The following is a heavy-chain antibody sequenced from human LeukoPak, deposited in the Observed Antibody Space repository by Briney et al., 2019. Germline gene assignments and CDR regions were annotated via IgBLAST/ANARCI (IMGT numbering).Heavy chain of an antibody. Sequence: SETLSLTCTVSGGSIRSSYYYWGWIRQPPGKGLEWIGSIYDSGSTYYNPSLKSRVTISVDTPKNQFSLKLNSVTAADTAVYYCAREDCSAGTCYVFDYWGQGTLVTVSS. D-gene: IGHD2-15*01. J-gene: IGHJ4*02. CDR1: GGSIRSSYYY. CDR3: AREDCSAGTCYVFDY. V-gene: IGHV4-39*02. CDR2: IYDSGST.